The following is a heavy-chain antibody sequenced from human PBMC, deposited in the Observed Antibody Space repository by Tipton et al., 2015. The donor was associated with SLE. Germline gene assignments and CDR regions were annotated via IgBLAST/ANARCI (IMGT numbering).Heavy chain of an antibody. CDR1: GFTFSSYS. CDR2: ISYDGSNK. CDR3: AREGEGVVAGTFDY. D-gene: IGHD2-15*01. Sequence: SLRLSCAASGFTFSSYSMNWVRQIPGKGLEWVAVISYDGSNKYYSDSVKGRFTLSRDNSKNTLYLQMNSLRAEDTAVYYCAREGEGVVAGTFDYWGQGTLVTVSS. J-gene: IGHJ4*02. V-gene: IGHV3-30*03.